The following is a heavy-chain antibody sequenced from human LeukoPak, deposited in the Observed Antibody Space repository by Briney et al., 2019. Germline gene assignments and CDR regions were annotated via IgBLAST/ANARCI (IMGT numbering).Heavy chain of an antibody. Sequence: ASVKVSCKASGYTFTSYGISWVRQAPGQGLEWMGWISAYNGNTNYAQKLQGRVTMTTDTSTSTAYMELRSLRSDDTAVYYCARVGDYVSGSYRSDAFDIWGQGTMVIVSS. V-gene: IGHV1-18*01. CDR3: ARVGDYVSGSYRSDAFDI. J-gene: IGHJ3*02. D-gene: IGHD3-16*02. CDR1: GYTFTSYG. CDR2: ISAYNGNT.